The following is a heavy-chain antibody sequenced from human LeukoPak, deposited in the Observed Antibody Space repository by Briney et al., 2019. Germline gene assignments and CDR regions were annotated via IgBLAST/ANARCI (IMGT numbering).Heavy chain of an antibody. CDR2: IYYSGST. V-gene: IGHV4-30-4*08. J-gene: IGHJ5*02. Sequence: SETLSLTCTVSAGSISSGDYYWSWIRQPPGKGLEWIGYIYYSGSTYYNPSLKSRVTISVDTSKNQFSLKLSSVTAADTAVYYCAREGYLRKNWFEPWGQGTLVTVSS. CDR1: AGSISSGDYY. CDR3: AREGYLRKNWFEP. D-gene: IGHD5-18*01.